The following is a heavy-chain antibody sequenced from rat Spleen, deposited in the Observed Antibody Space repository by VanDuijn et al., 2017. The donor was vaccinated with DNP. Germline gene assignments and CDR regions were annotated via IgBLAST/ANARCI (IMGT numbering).Heavy chain of an antibody. CDR2: ISSSGDKT. CDR3: ARVRGVRYAMDA. V-gene: IGHV5-25*01. Sequence: EVQLVESGGGLVQPGGSMKLSCGASGLTFSNADMAWVRQAPTRGLEWVASISSSGDKTYYRDSVKGRFTISRQNTISTLYLQMNSLRSEDTATYYCARVRGVRYAMDAWGQGTSVTVSS. CDR1: GLTFSNAD. D-gene: IGHD4-3*01. J-gene: IGHJ4*01.